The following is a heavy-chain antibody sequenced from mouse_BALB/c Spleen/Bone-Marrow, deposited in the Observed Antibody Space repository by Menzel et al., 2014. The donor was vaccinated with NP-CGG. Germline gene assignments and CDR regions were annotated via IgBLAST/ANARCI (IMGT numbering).Heavy chain of an antibody. CDR2: ISCYNGAT. D-gene: IGHD1-1*01. CDR3: ARSEGNYYCGSSYALDY. Sequence: LVKTGASVKISCKASDYSFTDYYMHWVKQTHGKSLEWIGYISCYNGATSYNQKFKGKATFTADTSSSTTYMQFSNLTSEDSAVYYCARSEGNYYCGSSYALDYWGQRTSVSVSS. J-gene: IGHJ4*01. CDR1: DYSFTDYY. V-gene: IGHV1S34*01.